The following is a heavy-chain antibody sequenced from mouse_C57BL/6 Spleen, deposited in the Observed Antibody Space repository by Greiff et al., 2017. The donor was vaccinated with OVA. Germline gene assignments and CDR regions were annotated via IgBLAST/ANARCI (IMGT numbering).Heavy chain of an antibody. D-gene: IGHD1-1*01. CDR3: ATTVVEDDYCDY. Sequence: VQLQQPGAELVTPGASVKLSCKASGYTFTSYWMHWVKQRPGQGLEWIGMIHPNSGSTNYNAKFKSKATLTVDKSSSTAYMQLSSLTSEDSAVYYCATTVVEDDYCDYWGQGTTLTVSS. CDR1: GYTFTSYW. CDR2: IHPNSGST. V-gene: IGHV1-64*01. J-gene: IGHJ2*01.